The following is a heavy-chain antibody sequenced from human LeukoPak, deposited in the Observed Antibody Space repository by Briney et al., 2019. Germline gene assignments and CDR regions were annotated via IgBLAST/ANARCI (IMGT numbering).Heavy chain of an antibody. D-gene: IGHD6-13*01. Sequence: PGGSLRLSCAASGFTFSSYSMNWVRQAPGKGLEWVSYISSSSSTIYYADSVKGRFTISRDNAKNSLYLQMNSLRAEDTAVYYCANGYSSSWYERGKDYWGQGTLVTVSS. V-gene: IGHV3-48*01. CDR2: ISSSSSTI. CDR1: GFTFSSYS. CDR3: ANGYSSSWYERGKDY. J-gene: IGHJ4*02.